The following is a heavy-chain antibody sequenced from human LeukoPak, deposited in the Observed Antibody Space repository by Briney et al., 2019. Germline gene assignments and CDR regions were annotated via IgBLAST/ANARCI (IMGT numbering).Heavy chain of an antibody. CDR2: INSDGTYT. V-gene: IGHV3-74*01. D-gene: IGHD2-2*01. Sequence: PGGSLRLSCAASGFTFSSHWMHWVRQAPGKGLVWLSRINSDGTYTNYADSVKGRITTSRDNAKNTLYLQMNSLRAEDTAVCYCARVGGSSTTSFDYWGQGTLVTVSS. CDR3: ARVGGSSTTSFDY. J-gene: IGHJ4*02. CDR1: GFTFSSHW.